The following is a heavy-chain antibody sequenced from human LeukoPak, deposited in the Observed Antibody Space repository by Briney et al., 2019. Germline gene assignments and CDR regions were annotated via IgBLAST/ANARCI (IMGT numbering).Heavy chain of an antibody. CDR1: GFTFDDYA. D-gene: IGHD4-17*01. J-gene: IGHJ5*02. Sequence: PGGSLRLSCAASGFTFDDYAMHWVRQAPGKGLEWVSLISGDGGSTYYADSVKGRFTISRDNSKNSLYLQMNSLRTEDTALYYCAKGPHDYADYEGERFDPWGQGTLVTVSS. CDR2: ISGDGGST. CDR3: AKGPHDYADYEGERFDP. V-gene: IGHV3-43*02.